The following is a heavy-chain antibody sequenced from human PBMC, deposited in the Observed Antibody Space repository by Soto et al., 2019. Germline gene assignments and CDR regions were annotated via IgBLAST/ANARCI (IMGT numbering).Heavy chain of an antibody. Sequence: QVQLQESGPGLVKPSETLSLTCTVSGGSVSSGSYYWSWIRQPPGKGLEWIGYIDYSGSTNYNPSLKSRAPISVDRSKNQSPPKLSSVTAADTAVYYWARGIEDCYQGRYYYGMDVWGQGTTVTVSS. V-gene: IGHV4-61*01. D-gene: IGHD2-2*01. CDR2: IDYSGST. CDR1: GGSVSSGSYY. J-gene: IGHJ6*02. CDR3: ARGIEDCYQGRYYYGMDV.